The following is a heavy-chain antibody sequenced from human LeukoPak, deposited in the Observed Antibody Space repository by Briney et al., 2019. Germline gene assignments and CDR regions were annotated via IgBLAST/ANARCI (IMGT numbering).Heavy chain of an antibody. CDR3: ARVTRYSSGWFDP. D-gene: IGHD6-19*01. V-gene: IGHV3-48*03. J-gene: IGHJ5*02. CDR2: ISGGGSTI. Sequence: GGSLRLSCAASGFTFSSYEMSWVRQAPGKGLEWVSYISGGGSTIYYTDSVKGRLTISRDNAKNSLYLQMNGLRAEDTAVYYCARVTRYSSGWFDPWGQGTLVTVSS. CDR1: GFTFSSYE.